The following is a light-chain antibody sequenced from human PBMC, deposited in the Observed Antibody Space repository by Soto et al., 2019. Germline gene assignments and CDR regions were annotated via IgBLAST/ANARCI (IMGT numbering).Light chain of an antibody. Sequence: QSALTQPPSASGSPGQSVTISCTGTSSDVGGYNSVSWYQQHPGKAPKLMIYEVSKRPSGVPDRFSGSKSGNTASLTVSGLEDEDEAYYCCSSYAGSNNVVFGGGTKLTVL. CDR1: SSDVGGYNS. J-gene: IGLJ2*01. V-gene: IGLV2-8*01. CDR3: SSYAGSNNVV. CDR2: EVS.